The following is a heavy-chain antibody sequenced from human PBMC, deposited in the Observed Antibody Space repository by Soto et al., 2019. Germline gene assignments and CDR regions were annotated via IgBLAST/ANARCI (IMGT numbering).Heavy chain of an antibody. V-gene: IGHV1-69*13. CDR1: GGTFSSYA. CDR3: ASESPRRGYCYGPFDY. Sequence: SVKVSCKASGGTFSSYAISWVRQAPGQGLEWMGGIIPIFGTANYAQKFQGRVTITADESTSTAYMELSSLRSEDTAVYYCASESPRRGYCYGPFDYWGQVTLVTVSS. CDR2: IIPIFGTA. J-gene: IGHJ4*02. D-gene: IGHD5-18*01.